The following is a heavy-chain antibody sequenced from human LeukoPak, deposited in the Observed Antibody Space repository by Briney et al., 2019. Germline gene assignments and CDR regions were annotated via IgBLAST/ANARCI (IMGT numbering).Heavy chain of an antibody. D-gene: IGHD6-19*01. CDR2: ISYDGTIK. Sequence: GGSLRLSCAASGFTLSSSPMHWLRQAPGQGLEWVAVISYDGTIKSYADSVKGRFTISRDTSKNTLYLQMNSLRAEDTAVYYCARDLVAGSPDYFDYWGRGTLVTVSS. CDR3: ARDLVAGSPDYFDY. J-gene: IGHJ4*02. V-gene: IGHV3-30-3*01. CDR1: GFTLSSSP.